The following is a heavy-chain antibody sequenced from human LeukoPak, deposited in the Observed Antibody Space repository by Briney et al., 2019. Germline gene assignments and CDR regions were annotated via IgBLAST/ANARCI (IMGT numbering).Heavy chain of an antibody. Sequence: SETLSLTCTVSGVSIGGYYWSWLRQPPGKGLEWLGYAHHSGTTNYNPSVGSRLTTSVDTSRKQVSLKLSSVTAADTAVYYCARHSADRAFDIWGQGTMVTVSS. CDR1: GVSIGGYY. J-gene: IGHJ3*02. CDR2: AHHSGTT. V-gene: IGHV4-59*08. D-gene: IGHD6-25*01. CDR3: ARHSADRAFDI.